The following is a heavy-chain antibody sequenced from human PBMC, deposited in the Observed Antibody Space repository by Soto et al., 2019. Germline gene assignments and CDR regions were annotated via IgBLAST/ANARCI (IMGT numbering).Heavy chain of an antibody. D-gene: IGHD3-3*01. Sequence: SETLSLTCAVYGGSFSGYYWSWIRQPPGKGLEWSGEINHSGSTNYNPSLKSRVTISVDTSKNQFSLKLSSVTAADTAVYYCARSLRFLEWLLYYGMDVWGQGTTVTVSS. CDR2: INHSGST. V-gene: IGHV4-34*01. CDR3: ARSLRFLEWLLYYGMDV. CDR1: GGSFSGYY. J-gene: IGHJ6*02.